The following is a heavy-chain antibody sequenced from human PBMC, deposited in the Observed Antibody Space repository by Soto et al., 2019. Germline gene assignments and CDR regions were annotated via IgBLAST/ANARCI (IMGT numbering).Heavy chain of an antibody. CDR2: ISYDGSNK. CDR3: AKVGWLQMENYYGMDV. V-gene: IGHV3-30*18. Sequence: GGSLRLSCAASGFTFSSYGMHWVRQAPGKGLEWVAVISYDGSNKYYADSVKGRFTISRDNSKNTLYLQMNSLRAEDTAVYYCAKVGWLQMENYYGMDVWGQGTTVTVSS. D-gene: IGHD5-12*01. J-gene: IGHJ6*02. CDR1: GFTFSSYG.